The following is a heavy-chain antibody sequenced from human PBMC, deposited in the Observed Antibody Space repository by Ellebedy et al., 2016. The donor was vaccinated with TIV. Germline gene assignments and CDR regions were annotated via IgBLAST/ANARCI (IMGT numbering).Heavy chain of an antibody. J-gene: IGHJ6*02. CDR1: GFTFSDYD. CDR2: IGAAGDP. V-gene: IGHV3-13*05. Sequence: GESLKISCAASGFTFSDYDMHWVRQATGEGLEWVSAIGAAGDPDYPGSVKGRFTISRENAQNSLYLQMNNLRAGDTAVYYCARAPRGFFGIDVWGQGTTVTVSS. CDR3: ARAPRGFFGIDV.